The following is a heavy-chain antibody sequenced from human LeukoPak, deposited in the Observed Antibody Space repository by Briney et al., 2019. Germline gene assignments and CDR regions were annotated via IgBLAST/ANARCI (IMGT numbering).Heavy chain of an antibody. CDR3: ARDQEKGYSSGWYIRLGGMDV. CDR1: GFTFSSYA. D-gene: IGHD6-19*01. V-gene: IGHV3-30-3*01. CDR2: ISYDGSNK. Sequence: PGGSLRLSCAASGFTFSSYAMHWVRQAPGKGLEWVAVISYDGSNKYYADSVKGRFTISRDNSKNTLYLQMNSLRAEDTAVYYCARDQEKGYSSGWYIRLGGMDVWGQGTTVTVSS. J-gene: IGHJ6*02.